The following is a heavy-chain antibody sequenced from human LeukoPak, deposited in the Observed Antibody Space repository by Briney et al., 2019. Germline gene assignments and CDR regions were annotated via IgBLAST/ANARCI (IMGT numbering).Heavy chain of an antibody. D-gene: IGHD1-26*01. CDR3: ARGDWGSYSARDY. CDR2: IIPILGIA. V-gene: IGHV1-69*04. J-gene: IGHJ4*02. Sequence: ASVKVSCKASGGTFSSYAISWVRQAPGQGLEWMGRIIPILGIANYAQKFQGRVTITADKSTSTAYMELSSLRSEDTAVYYCARGDWGSYSARDYWGQGTLVTVSS. CDR1: GGTFSSYA.